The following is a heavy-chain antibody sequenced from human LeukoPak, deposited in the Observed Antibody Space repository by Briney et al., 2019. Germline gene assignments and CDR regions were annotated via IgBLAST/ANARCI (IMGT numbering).Heavy chain of an antibody. D-gene: IGHD4-23*01. CDR3: ARETVNGNSPGY. Sequence: GGSLSLSCAASGFTVSSNYMSWVRQAPGKGLEWVSVIYSGGSTYHADSVKGRSIISRDNSKNTLYLQMNSVIAEDTAVYYCARETVNGNSPGYWGQGTLVTVSS. V-gene: IGHV3-66*01. CDR1: GFTVSSNY. CDR2: IYSGGST. J-gene: IGHJ4*02.